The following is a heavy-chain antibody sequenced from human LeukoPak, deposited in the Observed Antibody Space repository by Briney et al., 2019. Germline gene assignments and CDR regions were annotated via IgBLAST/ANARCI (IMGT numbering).Heavy chain of an antibody. Sequence: GGSLRLSCAASGFTFSNYAMSWVRQAPGKGLEWVSAISGSGGSTYYADSVKGRFTISRDNSKNTLYLQMNSLRAEDTAVYYCAKTVVPGYCSGGSCYSFDYWGQGTLVTVSS. V-gene: IGHV3-23*01. D-gene: IGHD2-15*01. CDR3: AKTVVPGYCSGGSCYSFDY. CDR1: GFTFSNYA. J-gene: IGHJ4*02. CDR2: ISGSGGST.